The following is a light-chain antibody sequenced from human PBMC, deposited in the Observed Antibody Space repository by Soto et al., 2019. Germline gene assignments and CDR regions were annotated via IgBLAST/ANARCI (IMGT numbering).Light chain of an antibody. CDR1: QTISWY. CDR2: GAS. V-gene: IGKV1-39*01. CDR3: QQSYSTLWT. J-gene: IGKJ1*01. Sequence: DIQMTQSPSSLSASVGDRVTITCRASQTISWYLNWYQQKPGKAPKLLIYGASSLHSGVPSRFSGSGSWTDFTLTISSLQPEDFATYYCQQSYSTLWTFGQGTKVEVK.